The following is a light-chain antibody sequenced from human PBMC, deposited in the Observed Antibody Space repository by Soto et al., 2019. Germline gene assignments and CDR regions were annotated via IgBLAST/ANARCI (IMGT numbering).Light chain of an antibody. V-gene: IGKV3-20*01. CDR2: GGS. J-gene: IGKJ5*01. CDR3: QQYGSP. CDR1: QSVSRNH. Sequence: DIVLTQSPGTLSLSPGERATLSCRASQSVSRNHLAWYQQKPGQAPRLLIYGGSSRATGIPVRFSGSGSETDFTLTITRLEPEDFAVYYCQQYGSPFGQGTRLEIK.